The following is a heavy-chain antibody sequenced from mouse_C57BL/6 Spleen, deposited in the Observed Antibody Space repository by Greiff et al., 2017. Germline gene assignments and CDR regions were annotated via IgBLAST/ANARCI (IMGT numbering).Heavy chain of an antibody. CDR3: ARPGSYSYYFDY. Sequence: VQLQQSGPELVKPGASVTIPCKASGYTFTDYNMDWVKQSHGKSLEWLGDISPNNGGNNYTEKVKGKGTLTVDKSTSTAYMEIRSLTSDDTAVYYCARPGSYSYYFDYWGQGTTLTVSS. D-gene: IGHD2-12*01. V-gene: IGHV1-18*01. CDR2: ISPNNGGN. J-gene: IGHJ2*01. CDR1: GYTFTDYN.